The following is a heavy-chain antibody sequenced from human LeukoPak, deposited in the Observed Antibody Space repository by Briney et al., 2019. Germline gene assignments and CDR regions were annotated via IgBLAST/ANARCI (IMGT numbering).Heavy chain of an antibody. CDR3: ARESPYYDSSGYYSDYFYYMDV. D-gene: IGHD3-22*01. CDR2: IKQDGSEK. J-gene: IGHJ6*03. V-gene: IGHV3-7*01. CDR1: GFTFSSYW. Sequence: GGSLRLSCAASGFTFSSYWMSWVRQAPGKGLEWVANIKQDGSEKYYVDSVKGRFTISRDNAKNSLYLQMNSLRAEDTAVYYCARESPYYDSSGYYSDYFYYMDVWGKGTTVTVSS.